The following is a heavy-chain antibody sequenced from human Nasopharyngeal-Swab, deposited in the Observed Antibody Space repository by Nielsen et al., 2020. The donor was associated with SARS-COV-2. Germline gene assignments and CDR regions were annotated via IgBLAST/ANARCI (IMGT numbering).Heavy chain of an antibody. CDR3: ALPTWALRSFDLLLHF. CDR2: ISSSSSYI. J-gene: IGHJ4*02. D-gene: IGHD3-9*01. V-gene: IGHV3-21*01. Sequence: GGSLRLSCAASGFTFSSYSMNWVRQAPGKGLEWVSSISSSSSYIYYADSVKGRFTISRDNAKNSLYLQMNSLRAEDTAVYYCALPTWALRSFDLLLHFWGQGTVVTVSS. CDR1: GFTFSSYS.